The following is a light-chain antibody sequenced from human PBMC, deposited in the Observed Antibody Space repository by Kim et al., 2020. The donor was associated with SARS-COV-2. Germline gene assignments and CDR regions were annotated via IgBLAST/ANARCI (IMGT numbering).Light chain of an antibody. CDR1: SSDVGGYNY. CDR2: DVT. J-gene: IGLJ1*01. V-gene: IGLV2-11*01. CDR3: CSYAGSPPYV. Sequence: QSALTQPRSVSGSPGQSVTISCTGTSSDVGGYNYVSWYQQHPGKAPKLMIYDVTERPSGVPDRFSASKSGNTASLTISGLQAEDEADYCCCSYAGSPPYVFGTGTKVTVL.